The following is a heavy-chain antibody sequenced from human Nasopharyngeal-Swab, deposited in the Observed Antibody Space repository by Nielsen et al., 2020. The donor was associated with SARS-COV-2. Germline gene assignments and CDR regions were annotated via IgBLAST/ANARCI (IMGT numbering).Heavy chain of an antibody. CDR2: ISAYNGST. D-gene: IGHD4-17*01. Sequence: ASVKVSCKASGYTFITFGITWVRQAPGQGLEWMGWISAYNGSTNCAQKFQDRVTMTTDTSTTTAYMELRGLKTDDTAVYYCARDNESGDYYAYDIWGQGTTVTVSS. V-gene: IGHV1-18*01. CDR1: GYTFITFG. CDR3: ARDNESGDYYAYDI. J-gene: IGHJ3*02.